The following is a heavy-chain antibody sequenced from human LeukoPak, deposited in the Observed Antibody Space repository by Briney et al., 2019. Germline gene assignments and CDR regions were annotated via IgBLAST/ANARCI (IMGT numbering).Heavy chain of an antibody. V-gene: IGHV3-21*01. CDR3: ARLVPAAHDY. CDR2: ISSSSSYI. D-gene: IGHD2-2*01. Sequence: PGGSLRLSCGASGFTFSSYSMNWVRQAPGKGLEWVSSISSSSSYIYYADSVKGRFTISRDNAKNSLYLQMNSLRAEDTAVYYCARLVPAAHDYWGQGTLVTVSS. J-gene: IGHJ4*02. CDR1: GFTFSSYS.